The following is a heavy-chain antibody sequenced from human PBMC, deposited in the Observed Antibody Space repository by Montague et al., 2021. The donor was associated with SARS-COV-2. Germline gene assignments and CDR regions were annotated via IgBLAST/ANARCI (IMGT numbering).Heavy chain of an antibody. D-gene: IGHD3-10*01. J-gene: IGHJ6*02. CDR1: GGSFSGYY. CDR3: ARVRYYGSGTSLGMDV. CDR2: INHSGST. Sequence: SETLSLTCAVYGGSFSGYYWSWIRQPPGKGLEWTGEINHSGSTNYNPSLKNRVTISVDTSKNQFSLKLSSVTAADTAVYYCARVRYYGSGTSLGMDVWGQGTTVTVSS. V-gene: IGHV4-34*01.